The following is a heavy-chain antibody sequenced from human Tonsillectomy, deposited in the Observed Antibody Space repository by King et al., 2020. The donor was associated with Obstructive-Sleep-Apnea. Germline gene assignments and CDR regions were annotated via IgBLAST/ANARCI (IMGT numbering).Heavy chain of an antibody. CDR1: GFTFSSYA. Sequence: VQLVESGGGVVQPGRSLRLSCAASGFTFSSYAMHWVRQAPGKGLEWVAVISYDGSNKYYADSVKGRFTISRDNSKKTLYLKMNSLRAAEQAVYYCARVGGGQQLFDAFDIWGQGTMVTVSS. J-gene: IGHJ3*02. V-gene: IGHV3-30*14. CDR2: ISYDGSNK. D-gene: IGHD6-13*01. CDR3: ARVGGGQQLFDAFDI.